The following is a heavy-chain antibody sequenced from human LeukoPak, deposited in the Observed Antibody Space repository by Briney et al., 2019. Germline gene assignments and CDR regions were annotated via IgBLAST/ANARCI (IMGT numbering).Heavy chain of an antibody. V-gene: IGHV4-59*08. J-gene: IGHJ4*02. CDR3: AGRRCYDSSGLWYYFDS. Sequence: PSETLSLTCTVSGDSSSGYYWNWIRQPPGKGLEGIGQIFYSGSTNYNPSLKSRVTMSIDTSKNQFSLSLSSVTAADTAVYYCAGRRCYDSSGLWYYFDSWGQGTLVTVSS. CDR1: GDSSSGYY. D-gene: IGHD3-22*01. CDR2: IFYSGST.